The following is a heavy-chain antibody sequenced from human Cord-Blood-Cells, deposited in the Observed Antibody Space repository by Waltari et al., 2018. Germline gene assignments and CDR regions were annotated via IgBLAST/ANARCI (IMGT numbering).Heavy chain of an antibody. CDR2: IYWDDDK. CDR3: AHRPSGDWVRAAYYFDY. D-gene: IGHD2-21*01. V-gene: IGHV2-5*02. J-gene: IGHJ4*02. Sequence: QITLKESGPTLVKPTQTLTLTCTFSGFSLSTSGVGVGWIRQPPGKALEWLALIYWDDDKRCSPSLKSRLTITKDTAKNQVVLTMTNMDPVDTATYYCAHRPSGDWVRAAYYFDYWGQGTLVTVSS. CDR1: GFSLSTSGVG.